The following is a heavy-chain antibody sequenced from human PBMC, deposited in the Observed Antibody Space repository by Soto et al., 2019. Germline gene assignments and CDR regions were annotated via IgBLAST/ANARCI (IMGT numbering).Heavy chain of an antibody. D-gene: IGHD6-19*01. J-gene: IGHJ4*02. V-gene: IGHV3-53*04. Sequence: GGSLRLSCAASGFTVSSNYMSWVRQAPGKGLEWVSVIYSGGSTYYADSVKGRFTISRHNSKNTLYLQMNSLRAEDTAVYYCARDLGDSSGWYGFDYWGQGTLVTVSS. CDR3: ARDLGDSSGWYGFDY. CDR2: IYSGGST. CDR1: GFTVSSNY.